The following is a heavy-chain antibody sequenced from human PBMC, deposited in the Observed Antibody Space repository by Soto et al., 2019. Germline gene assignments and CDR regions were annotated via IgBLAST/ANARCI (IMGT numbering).Heavy chain of an antibody. V-gene: IGHV1-18*01. Sequence: QVQLVQSGVEVKKPGASVKVSCKASGYTFTSHGISWVRQAPGQGLEWMGWISAYNGDTKYAQILQGRLTMTTDTATSTAYMELRSLRSDDTAVYYCARGLVGALYYFDYWGQGTLVTVSS. CDR3: ARGLVGALYYFDY. J-gene: IGHJ4*02. CDR1: GYTFTSHG. D-gene: IGHD1-26*01. CDR2: ISAYNGDT.